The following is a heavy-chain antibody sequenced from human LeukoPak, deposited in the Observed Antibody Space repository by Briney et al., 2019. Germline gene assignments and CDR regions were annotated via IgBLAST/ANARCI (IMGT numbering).Heavy chain of an antibody. J-gene: IGHJ4*02. CDR1: GGSISSGSYY. Sequence: SETLSLTCTVSGGSISSGSYYWSWIRQPAGKGLEWIGRIYTGGSTNYNPSLKSRVTISVDTSKNQFSLKLSSVTAADTAVYYCARDRRYYDSSGQYYFDYWGQGTLVTVSS. D-gene: IGHD3-22*01. CDR2: IYTGGST. V-gene: IGHV4-61*02. CDR3: ARDRRYYDSSGQYYFDY.